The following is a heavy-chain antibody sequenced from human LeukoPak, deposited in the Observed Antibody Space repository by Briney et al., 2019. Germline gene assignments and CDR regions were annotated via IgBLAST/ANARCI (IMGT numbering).Heavy chain of an antibody. CDR1: GGSISSYY. Sequence: SSETLSLTCTVSGGSISSYYWSWIRQPPGKGLEWIGYIYYSGSTNYNPSLKSRVTILVDTSKNQFSLKLSSVTAADTAVYYCARSPKRGAFDIWGQGTMITVSS. CDR2: IYYSGST. CDR3: ARSPKRGAFDI. J-gene: IGHJ3*02. V-gene: IGHV4-59*01.